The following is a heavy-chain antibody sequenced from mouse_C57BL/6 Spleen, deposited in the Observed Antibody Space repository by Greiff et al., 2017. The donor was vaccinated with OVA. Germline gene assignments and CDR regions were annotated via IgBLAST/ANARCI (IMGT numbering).Heavy chain of an antibody. V-gene: IGHV3-6*01. CDR3: AREATGTDWYFDV. CDR2: ISYDGSN. D-gene: IGHD4-1*02. Sequence: ESGPGLVKPSQSLSLTCSVTGYSITSGYYWNWIRQFPGNKLEWMGYISYDGSNNYNPSLKNRISITRDTSKNQFFLKLNSVTTEDTATYYCAREATGTDWYFDVWGTGTTVTVSS. CDR1: GYSITSGYY. J-gene: IGHJ1*03.